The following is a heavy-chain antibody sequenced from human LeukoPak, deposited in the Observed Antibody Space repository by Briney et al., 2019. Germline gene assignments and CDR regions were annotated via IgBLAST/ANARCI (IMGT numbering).Heavy chain of an antibody. CDR3: ARGSPYGDYGY. J-gene: IGHJ4*02. V-gene: IGHV1-24*01. D-gene: IGHD4-17*01. CDR1: GFTFSSYG. CDR2: FDPEDGET. Sequence: PGGSLRLSCAASGFTFSSYGMHWVRQAPGKGLEWMGGFDPEDGETIYAQKFQGRVTMTRDTSTSTVYMELSSLRSEDTAVYYCARGSPYGDYGYWGQGTLVTVSS.